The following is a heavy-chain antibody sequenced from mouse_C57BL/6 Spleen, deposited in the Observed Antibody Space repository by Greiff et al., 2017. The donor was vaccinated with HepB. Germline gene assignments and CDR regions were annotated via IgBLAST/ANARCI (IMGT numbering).Heavy chain of an antibody. Sequence: VQLQQSGPELVKPGASVKISCKASGYTFTDYYMNWVKQSHGKSLEWIGDINPNNGGTSYNQKFKGKAPVTVDKSSSTAYMELRSLTSEDSAVYYCARDPRSSYDYWGQGTTLTVSS. CDR3: ARDPRSSYDY. V-gene: IGHV1-26*01. J-gene: IGHJ2*01. CDR1: GYTFTDYY. D-gene: IGHD1-1*01. CDR2: INPNNGGT.